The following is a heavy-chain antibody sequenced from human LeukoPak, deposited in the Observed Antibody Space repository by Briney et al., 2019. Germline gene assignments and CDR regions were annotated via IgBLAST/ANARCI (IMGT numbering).Heavy chain of an antibody. Sequence: SVKVSCKASGYTLTGYYMHWVRQAPGQGLEWMGWINPNSGSTNYAQKFQGRVTMTRDTSISTAYMELSRLRSDDTAVYYCASRYDFWSGTLNYMDVWGKGTTVTVSS. V-gene: IGHV1-2*02. CDR1: GYTLTGYY. D-gene: IGHD3-3*01. CDR3: ASRYDFWSGTLNYMDV. J-gene: IGHJ6*03. CDR2: INPNSGST.